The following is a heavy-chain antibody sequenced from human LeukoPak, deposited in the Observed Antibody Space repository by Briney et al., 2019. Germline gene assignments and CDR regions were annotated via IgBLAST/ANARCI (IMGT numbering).Heavy chain of an antibody. Sequence: SETLSLTCAVYGGSFSGYYWSWIRQPPGKGLEWIGEINHSGSTNYNPSLKSRVTISVDTSKNQFSLRLSSVTAADTAVYYCARDVGATPGYFDYWGQGTLVTVSS. V-gene: IGHV4-34*01. CDR3: ARDVGATPGYFDY. CDR1: GGSFSGYY. CDR2: INHSGST. J-gene: IGHJ4*02. D-gene: IGHD1-26*01.